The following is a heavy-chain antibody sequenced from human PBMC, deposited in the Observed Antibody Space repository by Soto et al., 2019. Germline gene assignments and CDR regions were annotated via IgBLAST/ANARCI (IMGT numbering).Heavy chain of an antibody. CDR2: IFSNDEK. CDR1: GFSLSNARMG. CDR3: ARILRVTMVRGVIITTDY. J-gene: IGHJ4*02. V-gene: IGHV2-26*01. Sequence: QVTLKESGPVLVKPTETLTLTCTVSGFSLSNARMGVSWIRQPPGKALEWLAHIFSNDEKYYSTSLKSRLTISKDTSKSQVVLTMTNMDPVDTATYYCARILRVTMVRGVIITTDYWGQGTLVTVSS. D-gene: IGHD3-10*01.